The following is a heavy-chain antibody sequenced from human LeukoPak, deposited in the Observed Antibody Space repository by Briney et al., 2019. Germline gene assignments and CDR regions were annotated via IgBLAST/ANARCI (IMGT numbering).Heavy chain of an antibody. Sequence: PGGSLRLSCAASGFTVSRNYMSWLRQTPGKGLEWRALIYSGGSTHYADSVKGRFNISRDNSKNTLYLQMNSLRADDTAVYHCASQSTVTARAPLDYWGQGTLVIVSS. CDR3: ASQSTVTARAPLDY. D-gene: IGHD4-17*01. J-gene: IGHJ4*02. V-gene: IGHV3-66*04. CDR1: GFTVSRNY. CDR2: IYSGGST.